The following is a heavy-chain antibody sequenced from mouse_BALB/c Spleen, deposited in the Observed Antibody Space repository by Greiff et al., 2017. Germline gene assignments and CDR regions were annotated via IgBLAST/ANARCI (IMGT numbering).Heavy chain of an antibody. D-gene: IGHD1-1*01. Sequence: EVNLVESGPSLVKPSQTLSLTCSVTGDSITSGYWNWIRKFPGNKLEYMGYISYSGSTYYNPSLKSRISITRDTSKNQYYLQLNSVTTEDTATYYCASDYYGSSSFAYWGQGTLVTVSA. V-gene: IGHV3-8*02. CDR1: GDSITSGY. CDR2: ISYSGST. J-gene: IGHJ3*01. CDR3: ASDYYGSSSFAY.